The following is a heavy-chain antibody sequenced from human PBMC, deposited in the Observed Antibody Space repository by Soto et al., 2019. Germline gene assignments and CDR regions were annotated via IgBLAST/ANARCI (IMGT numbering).Heavy chain of an antibody. V-gene: IGHV5-10-1*01. CDR1: GYSFTSYW. Sequence: GESLKISCKGSGYSFTSYWISWVRQMPGKGLEWMGRIDPSDSYTNYSPSFQGHVTISADKSISTAYLQWSSLKASDTAMYYCSITMVRGVISPPAYYYYYGMDVWGQGTTVTVSS. CDR2: IDPSDSYT. J-gene: IGHJ6*02. D-gene: IGHD3-10*01. CDR3: SITMVRGVISPPAYYYYYGMDV.